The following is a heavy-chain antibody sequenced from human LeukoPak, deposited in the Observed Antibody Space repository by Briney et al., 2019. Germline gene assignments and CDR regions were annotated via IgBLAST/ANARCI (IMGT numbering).Heavy chain of an antibody. V-gene: IGHV3-64D*06. D-gene: IGHD3-9*01. Sequence: GGSLRLSCSASGFTFSSYAMHWVRQAPGKGLEYVSAISSNGGSTYYADSVKGRFTISRDNSKNTPYLQMSSLRAEDTAVYYCVKDYDILTGYFDYWGQGTLVTVSS. CDR2: ISSNGGST. J-gene: IGHJ4*02. CDR3: VKDYDILTGYFDY. CDR1: GFTFSSYA.